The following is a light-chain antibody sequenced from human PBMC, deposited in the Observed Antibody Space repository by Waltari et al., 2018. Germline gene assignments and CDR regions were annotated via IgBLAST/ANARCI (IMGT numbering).Light chain of an antibody. V-gene: IGLV1-40*01. CDR2: TNT. J-gene: IGLJ3*02. CDR3: HSYDFSLRGSV. CDR1: TTNLGAGYE. Sequence: QSLLTQPPSVPGAPGPRVTIPCTGSTTNLGAGYEAHWYQQLPGAAPKLLIYTNTNPPSGVPYLFSASKSDTSASLAITGLQAEDEADYYCHSYDFSLRGSVFGGGTKLTVL.